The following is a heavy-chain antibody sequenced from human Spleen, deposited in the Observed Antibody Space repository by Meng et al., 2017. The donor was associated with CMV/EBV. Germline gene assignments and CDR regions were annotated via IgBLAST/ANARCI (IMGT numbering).Heavy chain of an antibody. CDR1: GFTFSSYA. Sequence: GESLKISCAASGFTFSSYAMNWVRQAPGKGLEWVSVIYSGGSGTYYGDSVKGRFTISRDTSKNTLYLQMNSLRVEDTAVYYCAREGYLHHDMDVWGQGTTVTVSS. D-gene: IGHD1-1*01. CDR3: AREGYLHHDMDV. J-gene: IGHJ6*02. CDR2: IYSGGSGT. V-gene: IGHV3-23*03.